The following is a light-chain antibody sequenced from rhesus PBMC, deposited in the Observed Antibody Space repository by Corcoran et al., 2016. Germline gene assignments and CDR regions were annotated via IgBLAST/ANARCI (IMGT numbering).Light chain of an antibody. V-gene: IGLV2S7*01. CDR3: CSYTTSSTLV. Sequence: QSAPTQPPSVSGSPGQSVTISCTGTSSDVGGYTYVSWYQQHPGKAPKLMIYDVSKRPSGVSDRFSGSKSGNTSSLTISGLHAEDEADYYCCSYTTSSTLVFGSGTKLTVL. CDR2: DVS. J-gene: IGLJ6*01. CDR1: SSDVGGYTY.